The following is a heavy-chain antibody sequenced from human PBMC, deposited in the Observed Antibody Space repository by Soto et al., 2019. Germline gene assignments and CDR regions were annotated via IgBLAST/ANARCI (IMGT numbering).Heavy chain of an antibody. V-gene: IGHV3-7*01. J-gene: IGHJ1*01. D-gene: IGHD3-22*01. Sequence: GGSLRLSCAASGFTFSSYWMSWVRQAPGKGLEWVANIKQDGSEKYYVDSVKGRFTISRDNAKNSLYLQMNSLRAEDTAVYYCARGSGYYDSRGPHGLFQHWGQGTLVTVSS. CDR3: ARGSGYYDSRGPHGLFQH. CDR2: IKQDGSEK. CDR1: GFTFSSYW.